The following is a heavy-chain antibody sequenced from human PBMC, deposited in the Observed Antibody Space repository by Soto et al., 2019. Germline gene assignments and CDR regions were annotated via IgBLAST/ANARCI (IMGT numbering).Heavy chain of an antibody. J-gene: IGHJ4*02. Sequence: ASVKVSCKASGYSFTTYFMHWVRQAPGQRLEWMGWINTGNGDTKYSQQFQGRVTIARDTSASTTYMELSSLRSEDTAVYYCARPYSNGWSTYFDYWGQGTLVTVSS. CDR1: GYSFTTYF. V-gene: IGHV1-3*04. CDR2: INTGNGDT. CDR3: ARPYSNGWSTYFDY. D-gene: IGHD6-13*01.